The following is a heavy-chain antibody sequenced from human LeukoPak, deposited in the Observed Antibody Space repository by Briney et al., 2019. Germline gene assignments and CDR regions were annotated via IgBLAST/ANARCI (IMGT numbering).Heavy chain of an antibody. J-gene: IGHJ5*02. V-gene: IGHV4-34*01. CDR1: GGSFSGYY. CDR3: ARNEGQQLSLSWFDP. D-gene: IGHD6-13*01. Sequence: SETLSLTCAVYGGSFSGYYWSWIRQPPGKGLEWIGEINHSGSTNYNPSLKSRVTISVDTSKNQFSLKLSSVTAADTAVYYCARNEGQQLSLSWFDPWGQGTLVTVSS. CDR2: INHSGST.